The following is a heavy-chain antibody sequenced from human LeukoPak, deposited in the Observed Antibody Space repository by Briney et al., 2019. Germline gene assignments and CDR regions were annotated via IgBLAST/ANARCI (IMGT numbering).Heavy chain of an antibody. CDR1: GFTFSSFG. D-gene: IGHD1-7*01. CDR2: IWYDASNK. J-gene: IGHJ5*02. Sequence: PGGSLRLSCAASGFTFSSFGMHWVRQAPGKGLEWVAVIWYDASNKYYVDSVKGRFTISRDNSKNTLYLQMDSLRDDDTAVYYCVRGVGVSRFNYLDPWGQGTLVIVPS. CDR3: VRGVGVSRFNYLDP. V-gene: IGHV3-33*01.